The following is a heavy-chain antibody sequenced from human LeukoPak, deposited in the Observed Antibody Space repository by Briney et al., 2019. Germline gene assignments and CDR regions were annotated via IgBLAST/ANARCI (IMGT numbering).Heavy chain of an antibody. D-gene: IGHD3-9*01. CDR2: INPSGGST. J-gene: IGHJ6*02. CDR1: GYTFTSYY. V-gene: IGHV1-46*01. CDR3: ARAVYDILTANYYYYGMDV. Sequence: ASVKVSCKASGYTFTSYYMHWVRQAPGQGLEWMGIINPSGGSTSYAQKFQDRVTMTRDTSTSTVYMELSSLRSEDTAVYYCARAVYDILTANYYYYGMDVWGQGTTVTVSS.